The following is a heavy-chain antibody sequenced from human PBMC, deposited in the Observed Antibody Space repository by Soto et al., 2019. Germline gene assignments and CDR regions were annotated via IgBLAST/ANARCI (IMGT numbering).Heavy chain of an antibody. CDR1: GGSISSYY. Sequence: SETLSLTCTVSGGSISSYYWSWIRQPPGKGLEWIGYIYYSGSTNYNPSLKSRVTISVDTSKNQFSLKLSSVTAADTAVYYCARVGWEYSGYDLGPFDYWGQGTLVTVSS. CDR2: IYYSGST. CDR3: ARVGWEYSGYDLGPFDY. D-gene: IGHD5-12*01. J-gene: IGHJ4*02. V-gene: IGHV4-59*01.